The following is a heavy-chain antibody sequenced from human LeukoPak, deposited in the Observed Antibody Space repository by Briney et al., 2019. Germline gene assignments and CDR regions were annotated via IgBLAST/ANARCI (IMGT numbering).Heavy chain of an antibody. Sequence: PGGSLRLSCTGLTLNMDWMHWVRQAPGKGLVWVSGMNADGSSVKYADSVKGRFTISRDNAKKTLYLLMNSLRAKDTALYFCTSALNVDVHYWGQRTHVNSHYWGQGNLVTVSS. V-gene: IGHV3-74*03. D-gene: IGHD7-27*01. CDR3: TSALNVDVHYWGQRTHVNSHY. CDR2: MNADGSSV. CDR1: LTLNMDW. J-gene: IGHJ4*02.